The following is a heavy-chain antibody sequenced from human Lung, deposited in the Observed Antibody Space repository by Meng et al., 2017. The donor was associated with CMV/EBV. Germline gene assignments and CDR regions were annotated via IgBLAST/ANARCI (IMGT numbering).Heavy chain of an antibody. Sequence: SXXVSXKASGFSFSDSFVHWMRQAPGQGLEWMGWINPGTKNRDTAEKFHDRVTLTGDTTTGTAHMELRSLTSDDTAVYYCARVVGFCSGASCILDAYDVWGQGTXVTVSS. D-gene: IGHD2-15*01. CDR3: ARVVGFCSGASCILDAYDV. CDR2: INPGTKNR. J-gene: IGHJ3*01. V-gene: IGHV1-2*02. CDR1: GFSFSDSF.